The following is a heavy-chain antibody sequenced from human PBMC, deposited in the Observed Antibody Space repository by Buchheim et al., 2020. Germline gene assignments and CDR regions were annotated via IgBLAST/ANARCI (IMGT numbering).Heavy chain of an antibody. V-gene: IGHV3-30*03. J-gene: IGHJ4*02. CDR1: GFTFSSYG. CDR2: ISYDGSDE. CDR3: ARDGGSSSDGSCYWGDY. Sequence: QVQLVESGGGVVQPGRSLKLSCAASGFTFSSYGMHWVRQAPGKGLEWVAVISYDGSDEYYADSVKGRFTISRENSKSKVFLQMNGLRAEDTAVYYCARDGGSSSDGSCYWGDYWGQGAL. D-gene: IGHD2-15*01.